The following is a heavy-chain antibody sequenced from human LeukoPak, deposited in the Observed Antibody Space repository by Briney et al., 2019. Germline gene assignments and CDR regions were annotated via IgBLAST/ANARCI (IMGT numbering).Heavy chain of an antibody. J-gene: IGHJ4*02. V-gene: IGHV3-23*01. Sequence: GGSLRLSCAASGFTFSSYGMSWVRQAPGKGLEWVSAITGTGHITYYADSVKGRFTISRDNSKNTLYLQMNSLRAEDTALYYCARDRLGAMLFFDSWGQGTLVTVSS. D-gene: IGHD3-16*01. CDR3: ARDRLGAMLFFDS. CDR1: GFTFSSYG. CDR2: ITGTGHIT.